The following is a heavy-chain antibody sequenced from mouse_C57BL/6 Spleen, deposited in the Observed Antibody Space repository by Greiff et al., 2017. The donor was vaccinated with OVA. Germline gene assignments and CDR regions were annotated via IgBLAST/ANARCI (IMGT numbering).Heavy chain of an antibody. Sequence: VQLQQSGPVLVKPGASVKMSCKASGYTFTDYYMNWVKQSHGKSLEWIGVINPYNGGTSYNLKFKGKATLTVDKSSITAYMELNSLTSEYSAVYYCDILGVYYAMDYWGQGTTVTVSS. CDR1: GYTFTDYY. CDR3: DILGVYYAMDY. J-gene: IGHJ4*01. CDR2: INPYNGGT. D-gene: IGHD1-1*01. V-gene: IGHV1-19*01.